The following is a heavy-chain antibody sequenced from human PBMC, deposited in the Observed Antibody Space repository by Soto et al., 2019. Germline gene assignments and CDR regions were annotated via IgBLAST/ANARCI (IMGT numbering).Heavy chain of an antibody. J-gene: IGHJ6*02. CDR1: GLTVSHNY. CDR3: VRPRPSGENYGMDV. CDR2: LYTEGTT. D-gene: IGHD3-16*01. Sequence: PGGSLRLSCVASGLTVSHNYMAWVRQAPGMGLEWVSILYTEGTTHYADSVKGRFTISRDSSKNTLFLQMDSLRAEDTAVYYCVRPRPSGENYGMDVWGQGTTVTVSS. V-gene: IGHV3-53*01.